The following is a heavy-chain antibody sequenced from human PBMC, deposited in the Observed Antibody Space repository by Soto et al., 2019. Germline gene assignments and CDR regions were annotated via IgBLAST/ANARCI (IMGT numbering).Heavy chain of an antibody. V-gene: IGHV3-53*02. CDR3: ASTRGSSYDY. D-gene: IGHD6-6*01. CDR2: IYNGGGR. Sequence: EVQLVETGGGLIHPGWSLRLSCAASGFTVSGNYMSWVRQAPGKWREWVSVIYNGGGRYYADSVNGRFTISRANSKNTLYLQMNSLRAEDTAVYYCASTRGSSYDYWGQGTLVTVSS. J-gene: IGHJ4*02. CDR1: GFTVSGNY.